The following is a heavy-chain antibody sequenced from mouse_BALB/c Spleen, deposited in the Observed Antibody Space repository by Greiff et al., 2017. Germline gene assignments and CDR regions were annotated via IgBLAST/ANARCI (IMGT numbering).Heavy chain of an antibody. J-gene: IGHJ3*01. CDR3: ARYYYGSSPWFAY. CDR1: GYSITSDYA. D-gene: IGHD1-1*01. CDR2: ISYSGST. V-gene: IGHV3-2*02. Sequence: DVKLVESGPGLVKPSQSLSLTCTVTGYSITSDYAWNWIRQFPGNKLEWMGYISYSGSTSYNPSLKSRISITRDTSKNQFFLQLNSVTTEDTATYYCARYYYGSSPWFAYWGQGTLVTVSA.